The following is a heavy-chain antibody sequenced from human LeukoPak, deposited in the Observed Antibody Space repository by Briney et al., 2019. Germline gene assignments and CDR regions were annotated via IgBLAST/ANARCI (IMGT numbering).Heavy chain of an antibody. CDR1: GFIFSDYW. CDR3: ASFKGDSGYEDFDY. D-gene: IGHD5-12*01. J-gene: IGHJ4*02. V-gene: IGHV3-74*01. Sequence: GGSLRLSCAASGFIFSDYWMHWVRQGPGKGLEWVSRIKYDGSSTSYADSVKGRFTISRDNSKNTLYLQMNSLRAEDTAVYYCASFKGDSGYEDFDYWGQGTLVTVSS. CDR2: IKYDGSST.